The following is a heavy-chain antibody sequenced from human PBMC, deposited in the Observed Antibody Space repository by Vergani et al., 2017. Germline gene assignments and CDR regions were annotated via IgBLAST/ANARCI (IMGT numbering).Heavy chain of an antibody. CDR1: GFTFSSYS. CDR2: ISSSSSYI. V-gene: IGHV3-21*01. CDR3: ARDTPYYDFWSGYWNAFDI. Sequence: EVQLVESGGGLVKPGGSLRLSCAASGFTFSSYSMNWVRQAPGKGLEWVSSISSSSSYIYYADSVKGRFTISRDNAKNALYLQMKSLRAEDTAVYYCARDTPYYDFWSGYWNAFDIWGQGTMVTVSS. J-gene: IGHJ3*02. D-gene: IGHD3-3*01.